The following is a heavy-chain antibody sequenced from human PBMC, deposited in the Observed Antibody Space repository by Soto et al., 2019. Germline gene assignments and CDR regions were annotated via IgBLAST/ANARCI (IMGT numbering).Heavy chain of an antibody. CDR2: VFYTGRA. CDR3: ARDGDGRMTTNPYYPNGMDV. CDR1: VGSLGSYD. V-gene: IGHV4-59*01. D-gene: IGHD4-4*01. J-gene: IGHJ6*01. Sequence: PSETLSLTCTFSVGSLGSYDWSWIRQPPGKGLEWIGYVFYTGRANYNASLKSRVSISLDTSNYQFSLKLSSVTAADTAVYYCARDGDGRMTTNPYYPNGMDVWGPGTSDSVSS.